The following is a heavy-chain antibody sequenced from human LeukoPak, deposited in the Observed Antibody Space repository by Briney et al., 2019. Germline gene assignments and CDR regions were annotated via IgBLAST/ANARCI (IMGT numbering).Heavy chain of an antibody. Sequence: GGSLRLSCAASGFTFSSYSMAWVRQAPGKGLVWVSSISGSRRNIHYTDSVEGRFTISRDNAKDSLYLQMNSLRDEDTAVYYCARLGLGTYDYVWGSYRHFGHWGHGILATVTT. CDR3: ARLGLGTYDYVWGSYRHFGH. CDR2: ISGSRRNI. CDR1: GFTFSSYS. J-gene: IGHJ4*01. V-gene: IGHV3-21*01. D-gene: IGHD3-16*02.